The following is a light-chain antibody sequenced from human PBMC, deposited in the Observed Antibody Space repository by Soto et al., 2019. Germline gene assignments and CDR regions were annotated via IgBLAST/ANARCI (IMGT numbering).Light chain of an antibody. CDR2: AAS. CDR1: QSISNY. V-gene: IGKV1-39*01. CDR3: QQSYITPWT. J-gene: IGKJ1*01. Sequence: DIQMTQSPSSLSTSVGDRVTITCRASQSISNYLNWYQQKPGKVPKLLIYAASRLQSGVPSRFSGSGSGTDFTLTISSLQAEEFATYYCQQSYITPWTFGQGTKVEIK.